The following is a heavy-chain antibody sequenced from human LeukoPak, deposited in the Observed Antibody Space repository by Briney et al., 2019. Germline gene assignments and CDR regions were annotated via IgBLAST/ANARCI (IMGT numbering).Heavy chain of an antibody. Sequence: PGGSLRLSRAASGFTVSSNYMSWVRQAPGKGLEWVSVIYSGGSTYYADSVKGRFTISRDNSKNTLYLQMNSLRAEDTAVYYCARSIAAAGHFDYWGQGTLVTVSS. CDR2: IYSGGST. CDR1: GFTVSSNY. CDR3: ARSIAAAGHFDY. D-gene: IGHD6-13*01. V-gene: IGHV3-66*01. J-gene: IGHJ4*02.